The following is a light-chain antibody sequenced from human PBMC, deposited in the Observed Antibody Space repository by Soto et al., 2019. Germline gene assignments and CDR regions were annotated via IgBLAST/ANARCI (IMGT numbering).Light chain of an antibody. CDR2: GAS. J-gene: IGKJ2*01. CDR1: QSVTSSY. CDR3: QQYATSPFN. Sequence: EIVLTQSPGTLSLSPGERATLSCRASQSVTSSYLAWYQQRPGQAPRLLIYGASSRATGIPDRFCGSGSGADFTLTISRLDPEDSEVYYCQQYATSPFNFGQGTKLEI. V-gene: IGKV3-20*01.